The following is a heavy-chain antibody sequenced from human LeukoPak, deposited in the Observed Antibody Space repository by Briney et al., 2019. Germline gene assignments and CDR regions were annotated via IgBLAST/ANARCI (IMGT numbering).Heavy chain of an antibody. J-gene: IGHJ3*02. CDR1: GYTFTSYD. CDR3: AGIIADDAFDI. D-gene: IGHD6-13*01. Sequence: ASVKVSCKASGYTFTSYDINWVRQATGQGLEWMGWMHPNSGNTGYAQKFQGRVTMTRNTSISTAHMELSSLRSEDTAVYYCAGIIADDAFDIWGQGTMVTVSS. V-gene: IGHV1-8*01. CDR2: MHPNSGNT.